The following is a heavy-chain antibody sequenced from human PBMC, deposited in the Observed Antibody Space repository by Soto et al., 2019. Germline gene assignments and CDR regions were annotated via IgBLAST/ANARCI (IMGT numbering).Heavy chain of an antibody. CDR3: AKERSSGWSFDY. V-gene: IGHV3-23*01. J-gene: IGHJ4*02. Sequence: EVQLLESGGGLVQPGGPLRLSCAASGFTFSTYAMNWVRQAPGKGLEWVSGISGSGDSTYYADSVKGRFTVSRDNSKNTLYLQMNSLRAEDTAVFYCAKERSSGWSFDYWGQGTLVTVSS. D-gene: IGHD6-19*01. CDR2: ISGSGDST. CDR1: GFTFSTYA.